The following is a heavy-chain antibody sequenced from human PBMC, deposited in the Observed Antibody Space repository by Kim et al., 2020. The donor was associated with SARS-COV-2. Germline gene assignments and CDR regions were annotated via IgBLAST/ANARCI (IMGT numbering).Heavy chain of an antibody. CDR2: ISWHSGSI. CDR1: GFTFDDYD. V-gene: IGHV3-9*01. D-gene: IGHD6-13*01. CDR3: AKDTIAAAPGMDV. Sequence: GGSLRLSCAASGFTFDDYDMHWVRQAPGKGLEWVSGISWHSGSIGYADSVKGRFTISRDNAKNSLYLQMNSLRAEDTALYYCAKDTIAAAPGMDVWGQGT. J-gene: IGHJ6*01.